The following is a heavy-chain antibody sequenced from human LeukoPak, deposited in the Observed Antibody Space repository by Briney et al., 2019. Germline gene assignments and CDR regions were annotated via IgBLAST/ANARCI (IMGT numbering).Heavy chain of an antibody. V-gene: IGHV3-7*03. J-gene: IGHJ6*02. CDR2: IKQDGSEK. Sequence: SGGSLRLSCAASGFTFSSYWMSWVRQAPGKGLEWVANIKQDGSEKYYVDSVKGRFTISRDNAKNSLYLQMNSLRAEDTAVYYCAKWSNPGEDYYYYYGMDVWGQGTTVTVSS. CDR3: AKWSNPGEDYYYYYGMDV. CDR1: GFTFSSYW. D-gene: IGHD3-10*01.